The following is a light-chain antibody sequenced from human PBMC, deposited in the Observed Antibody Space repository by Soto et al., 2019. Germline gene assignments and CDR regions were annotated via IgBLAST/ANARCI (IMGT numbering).Light chain of an antibody. V-gene: IGLV2-14*01. J-gene: IGLJ1*01. Sequence: QSVLTQPASVSGSPGQSITISCTGTSSDIGGYNSVSWYQQHPGKAPKLVIYAVSNRPSGVSSRFSGSKSGNTASLTMSGLQAEDEATYYCSSYTTSSNVFGTGTKVTVL. CDR2: AVS. CDR1: SSDIGGYNS. CDR3: SSYTTSSNV.